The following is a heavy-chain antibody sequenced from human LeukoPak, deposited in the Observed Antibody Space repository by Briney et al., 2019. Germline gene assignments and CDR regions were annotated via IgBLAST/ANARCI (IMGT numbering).Heavy chain of an antibody. CDR3: ARDRVVLSSDYYFDY. CDR2: IWYDGSNK. CDR1: GFTFSRYA. D-gene: IGHD3-22*01. J-gene: IGHJ4*02. Sequence: GGSLRLSCAASGFTFSRYAMHWVRQAPGKGLEWAAVIWYDGSNKYYADSVRGRFTFSRDNSKNTLYLQMNSLRAEDTAVYYCARDRVVLSSDYYFDYWGQGTLVTVSS. V-gene: IGHV3-33*08.